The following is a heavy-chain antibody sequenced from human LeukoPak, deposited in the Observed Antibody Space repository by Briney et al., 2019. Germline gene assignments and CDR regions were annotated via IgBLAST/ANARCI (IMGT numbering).Heavy chain of an antibody. CDR1: GYSISSGYY. V-gene: IGHV4-38-2*01. CDR2: IYHSGST. CDR3: ARSVGWSYGLDP. D-gene: IGHD6-19*01. J-gene: IGHJ5*02. Sequence: SETLSLTCAVSGYSISSGYYWGWIRQPPGKGLEWIGSIYHSGSTYYNPSLKSRVTISVDTSKNQFSLRLTSVTAADTAVYYCARSVGWSYGLDPWGQGTLVTVSS.